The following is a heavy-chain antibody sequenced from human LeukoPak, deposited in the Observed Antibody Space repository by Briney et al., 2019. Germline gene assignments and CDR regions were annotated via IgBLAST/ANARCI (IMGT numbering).Heavy chain of an antibody. J-gene: IGHJ4*02. CDR3: ARDPPAVASNTYG. V-gene: IGHV3-66*01. D-gene: IGHD6-13*01. Sequence: GGSLRLSCAASGFTFITYAMSWVRQAPGKGLEWVSLIYSDGSTYYADSVRGRFTISRDNSENTLYLQMNSLRVEDTAMYYCARDPPAVASNTYGWGQGTLVTVSS. CDR2: IYSDGST. CDR1: GFTFITYA.